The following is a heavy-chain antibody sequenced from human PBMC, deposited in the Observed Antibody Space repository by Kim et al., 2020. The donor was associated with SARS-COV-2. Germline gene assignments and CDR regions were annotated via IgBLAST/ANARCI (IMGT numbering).Heavy chain of an antibody. Sequence: TLSLTCSVSGDSISSGGYYWSWIRQLPGKGLEWIGYIYYSGSTYYNPSLESRVTISVDTSKNQFSLKLSSVTAADTAVYYCARVFCSGGSCGDFDYWG. CDR3: ARVFCSGGSCGDFDY. D-gene: IGHD2-15*01. V-gene: IGHV4-31*02. CDR1: GDSISSGGYY. CDR2: IYYSGST. J-gene: IGHJ4*01.